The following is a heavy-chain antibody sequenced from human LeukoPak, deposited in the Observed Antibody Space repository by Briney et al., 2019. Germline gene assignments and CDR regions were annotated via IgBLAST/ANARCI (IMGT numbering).Heavy chain of an antibody. D-gene: IGHD2-15*01. CDR3: ARLRCGGGTCYLGDY. J-gene: IGHJ4*02. CDR2: IYHDGST. Sequence: PGGSLRLSCAASGFTFSSYSMNWIRQSPGKGLEWIGTIYHDGSTYYNPSPKSRVTMSVDTSRSRFSLKVFSVTAADTAVFYCARLRCGGGTCYLGDYWGQGGLVTVSS. CDR1: GFTFSSYS. V-gene: IGHV4-59*04.